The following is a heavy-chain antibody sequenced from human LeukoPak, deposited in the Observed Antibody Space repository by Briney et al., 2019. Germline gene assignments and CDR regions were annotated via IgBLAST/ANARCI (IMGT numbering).Heavy chain of an antibody. CDR3: ANEIRPNDY. CDR2: ISISGDTT. CDR1: GFTFSSHA. V-gene: IGHV3-23*01. J-gene: IGHJ4*02. Sequence: GGSLRLSCGASGFTFSSHAMTWVRQAPGKGLEWVSAISISGDTTYYADAVKGRFTISRDNSKNTVYLQMNCLRAEDTAVYYCANEIRPNDYWGQGTLVTVSS. D-gene: IGHD4-17*01.